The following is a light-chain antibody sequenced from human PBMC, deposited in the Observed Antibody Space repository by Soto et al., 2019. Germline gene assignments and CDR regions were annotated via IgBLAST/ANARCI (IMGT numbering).Light chain of an antibody. V-gene: IGKV3-20*01. Sequence: EVVLTQSPATLSLSPGARATLSCRASQSIDVGHLDWYQLKGGQAPRLLIPGASPRGPGVPDRFSGSGFGTAYSLSIARLEPEDFALYNWQLYGGSPPRCTFGPGTTE. J-gene: IGKJ3*01. CDR3: QLYGGSPPRCT. CDR2: GAS. CDR1: QSIDVGH.